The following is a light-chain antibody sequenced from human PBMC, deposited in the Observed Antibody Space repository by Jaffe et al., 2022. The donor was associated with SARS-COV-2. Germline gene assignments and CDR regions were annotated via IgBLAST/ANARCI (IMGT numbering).Light chain of an antibody. Sequence: DIQMTQSPSTLSASVGDRVTITCRASQSVGGWLAWYQQKPGKAPKLLISRASSSESGVPSRFRGGGSGTQFTLTITSLQTDDFATYSCQQYFTYPWTFGQGTKVDVK. CDR3: QQYFTYPWT. CDR1: QSVGGW. J-gene: IGKJ1*01. CDR2: RAS. V-gene: IGKV1-5*03.